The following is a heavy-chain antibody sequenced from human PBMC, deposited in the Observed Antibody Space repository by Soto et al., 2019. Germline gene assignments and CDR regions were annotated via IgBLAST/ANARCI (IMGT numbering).Heavy chain of an antibody. CDR2: IYYSGST. D-gene: IGHD3-22*01. J-gene: IGHJ4*02. V-gene: IGHV4-59*01. CDR3: AKAPYYYDSSGPDY. CDR1: GGSISSYY. Sequence: SETLSLTCTVSGGSISSYYWSWIRQPPGKGLEWIGYIYYSGSTNYNPSLKSRVTISVDTSKNQFSLKLSSVTAADTAVYYCAKAPYYYDSSGPDYWGQGTLVTVSS.